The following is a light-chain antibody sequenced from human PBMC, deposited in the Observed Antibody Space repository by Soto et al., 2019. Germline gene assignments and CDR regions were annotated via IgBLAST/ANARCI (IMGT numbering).Light chain of an antibody. Sequence: DIQMAQSPSTLSASVGDRVTITCRASQNIDSRLAWYQQKPGKAPKLLVYDASTLERGVTSTFSGSGSGTDFTLTITNLQPEDFATYYCQQYNSFSLFTFGPGTKVDVK. CDR3: QQYNSFSLFT. V-gene: IGKV1-5*01. CDR1: QNIDSR. J-gene: IGKJ3*01. CDR2: DAS.